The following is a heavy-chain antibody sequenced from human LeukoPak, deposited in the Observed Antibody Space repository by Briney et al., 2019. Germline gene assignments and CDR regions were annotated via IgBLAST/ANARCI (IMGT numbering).Heavy chain of an antibody. D-gene: IGHD6-19*01. CDR2: IRGSGGST. Sequence: GGSLRLSCAASGFTFSSYEMNWVRQAPGKGLEWVSTIRGSGGSTYYADSVKGRFTISRDNAKNSLYLQMNSLRAEDTALYYCARDWGPSIAVAGFDYWGQGTLVTVSS. J-gene: IGHJ4*02. V-gene: IGHV3-23*01. CDR3: ARDWGPSIAVAGFDY. CDR1: GFTFSSYE.